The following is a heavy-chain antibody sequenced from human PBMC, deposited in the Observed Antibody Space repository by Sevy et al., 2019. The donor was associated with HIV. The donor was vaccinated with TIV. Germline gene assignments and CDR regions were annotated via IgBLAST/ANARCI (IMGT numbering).Heavy chain of an antibody. D-gene: IGHD3-22*01. Sequence: SETLSLTCTVSGGSIGSNSFYWGWIRQPPGKELEWIGTVSYGGSTYYNPSLRSRVTISVDASKKQFSLKLSSVTAADTAVYYCARQNVRSAYYYDTSGRQGKADFDSWGQGTLVTVSS. CDR3: ARQNVRSAYYYDTSGRQGKADFDS. V-gene: IGHV4-39*01. CDR1: GGSIGSNSFY. CDR2: VSYGGST. J-gene: IGHJ4*02.